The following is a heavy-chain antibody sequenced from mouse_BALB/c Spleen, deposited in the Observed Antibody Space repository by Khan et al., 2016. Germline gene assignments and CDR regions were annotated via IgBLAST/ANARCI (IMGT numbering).Heavy chain of an antibody. CDR2: IRLKSNNYAT. CDR3: TRRYGNYAWFSY. V-gene: IGHV6-6*02. D-gene: IGHD2-10*02. Sequence: EVKLEVSGGGLVQPGGSMKLSCVASGFTFNNYWMNWVRQSPEQGLEWVAEIRLKSNNYATHYAESVKGRFTISRDDSKSSVYLQMNNLRAEDTGIYYCTRRYGNYAWFSYWGQGTLVTVSA. J-gene: IGHJ3*01. CDR1: GFTFNNYW.